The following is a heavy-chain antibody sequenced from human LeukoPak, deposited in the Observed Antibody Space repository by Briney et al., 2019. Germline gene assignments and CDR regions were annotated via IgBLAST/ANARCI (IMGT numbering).Heavy chain of an antibody. CDR3: ASGSSPLYFDY. CDR1: GGSISSYH. D-gene: IGHD6-6*01. J-gene: IGHJ4*02. CDR2: IYYSGNT. V-gene: IGHV4-59*01. Sequence: SETLSLTCTVSGGSISSYHLSWIRQSPEKGLEWIGYIYYSGNTNYNPSLRSRVTISLDTSKNQFSLKVNSVTAADTAVYYCASGSSPLYFDYWGQGTLVTVSS.